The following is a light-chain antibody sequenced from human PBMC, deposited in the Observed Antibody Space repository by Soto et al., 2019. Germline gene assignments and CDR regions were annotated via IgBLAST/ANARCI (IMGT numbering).Light chain of an antibody. V-gene: IGKV2-28*01. J-gene: IGKJ2*02. CDR3: KQALPTPRT. CDR1: QSLLHSNGYNY. Sequence: DIVMTQSPLSLPVTPGEPAPISCRSSQSLLHSNGYNYLDWYLQKPGQSPQLLIYLGSNRATGVPDRFSGSGSGTGFTLKISRVEAEDFGVYYCKQALPTPRTFGQGTKLEIK. CDR2: LGS.